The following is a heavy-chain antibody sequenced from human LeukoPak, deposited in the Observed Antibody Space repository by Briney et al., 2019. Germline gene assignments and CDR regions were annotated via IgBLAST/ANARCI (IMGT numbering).Heavy chain of an antibody. CDR3: SRAYSGYAQPFDY. J-gene: IGHJ4*02. V-gene: IGHV4-59*12. CDR2: IYYSGST. Sequence: SQTLSLTCTVSGGSITSYYWSWIRQPPGKGLEWIGYIYYSGSTNYNPSLKSRVTISVDTSKNQFSLKLSSVTAVDKAVSHCSRAYSGYAQPFDYWGQGTLVTVSS. D-gene: IGHD5-12*01. CDR1: GGSITSYY.